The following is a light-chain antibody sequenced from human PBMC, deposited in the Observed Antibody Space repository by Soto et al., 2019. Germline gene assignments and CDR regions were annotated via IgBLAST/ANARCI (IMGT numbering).Light chain of an antibody. J-gene: IGLJ2*01. CDR3: AAWDDSLSTAV. V-gene: IGLV1-47*01. CDR1: SSNIGSNF. Sequence: QSVLTQPASASGTPGQRVTISCSGSSSNIGSNFVYWYQQLPGTAPKLLIYRDNQRPSGVPDRFSGSKSGTSASLAISGLRSEDEADYYCAAWDDSLSTAVFGGGTKLTVL. CDR2: RDN.